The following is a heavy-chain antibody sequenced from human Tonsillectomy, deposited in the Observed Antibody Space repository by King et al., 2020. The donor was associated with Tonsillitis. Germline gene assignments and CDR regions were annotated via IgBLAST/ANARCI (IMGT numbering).Heavy chain of an antibody. CDR2: ISYDGSNK. CDR3: AREWGSSSQNYYYYYGMDV. D-gene: IGHD6-13*01. V-gene: IGHV3-30-3*01. CDR1: GFTFSSYA. Sequence: VQLVESGGGVVQPGRSLRLSCAASGFTFSSYAMHWVRQAPGKGLEWVAVISYDGSNKYYADSVKGRFTISRDNSKNTLYLQMNSLRAEDTAVYYCAREWGSSSQNYYYYYGMDVWVQGTTVTVSS. J-gene: IGHJ6*02.